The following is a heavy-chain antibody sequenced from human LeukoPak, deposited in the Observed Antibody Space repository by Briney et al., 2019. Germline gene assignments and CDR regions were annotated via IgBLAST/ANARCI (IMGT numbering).Heavy chain of an antibody. CDR3: ARGQADTAMYYYYYYMDV. V-gene: IGHV4-30-4*08. D-gene: IGHD5-18*01. J-gene: IGHJ6*03. CDR2: IYYSGST. CDR1: GGSISSGDYY. Sequence: PSETMSLTCTVSGGSISSGDYYWSWIRQPPGKGLEWIGYIYYSGSTYYNPSLKSRVTLSVDTSKNQFYLKLSSVTAADTAVYYCARGQADTAMYYYYYYMDVWGKGTTVTVSS.